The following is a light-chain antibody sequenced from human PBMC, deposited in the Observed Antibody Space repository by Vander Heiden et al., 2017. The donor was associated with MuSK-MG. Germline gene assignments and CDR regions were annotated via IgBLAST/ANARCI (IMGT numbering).Light chain of an antibody. V-gene: IGLV2-14*03. CDR3: CSYKNNAAISVM. CDR1: TTDIGGYNS. Sequence: QSALTQPASVSGSPGQSITISCTGTTTDIGGYNSVSCDPQHPGQAPNLLFFDVTNRPSGFPVRFSGSRSANTDHSNTYGLQAEDESDEDGCSYKNNAAISVMVGGGTKRTVL. J-gene: IGLJ2*01. CDR2: DVT.